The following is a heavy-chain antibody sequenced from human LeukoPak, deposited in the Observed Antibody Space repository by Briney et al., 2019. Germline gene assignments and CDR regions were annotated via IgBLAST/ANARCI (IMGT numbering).Heavy chain of an antibody. CDR3: VRQCMGYSHGYFDY. D-gene: IGHD5-18*01. V-gene: IGHV4-39*01. CDR1: GGSISGSSYY. J-gene: IGHJ4*02. CDR2: IYYTGRD. Sequence: SETLSLTCTVSGGSISGSSYYWGWIRQPPGKGLEWLGSIYYTGRDYYNTSLKSRVTTSVDTSKNQFSLALSSVTAADTAVYYCVRQCMGYSHGYFDYWGQGSLVTVSS.